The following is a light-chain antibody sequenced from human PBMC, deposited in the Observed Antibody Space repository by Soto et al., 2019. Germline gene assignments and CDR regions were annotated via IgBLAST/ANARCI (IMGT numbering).Light chain of an antibody. J-gene: IGLJ3*02. CDR3: NAYTTSNTWV. V-gene: IGLV2-14*01. CDR1: SSDVGGYNY. Sequence: QSALTQPASVSGSPGQSITISCTVTSSDVGGYNYVSWYQQHPGKAPKLMIYEVTNRPSGVSNRFSGSRSGNTASLTISGLQAEDEAYYYCNAYTTSNTWVFGGGTKLTVL. CDR2: EVT.